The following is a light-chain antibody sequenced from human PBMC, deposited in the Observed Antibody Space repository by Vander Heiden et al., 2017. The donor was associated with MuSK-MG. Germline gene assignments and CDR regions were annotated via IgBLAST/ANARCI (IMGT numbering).Light chain of an antibody. V-gene: IGLV2-18*02. Sequence: QQPPGTAPKLIIYEVRNRPAGVPDRFSGSESGNTATLTISGLQAEDEDDYYCSSDTSSSVVFGGGTKLTVL. J-gene: IGLJ2*01. CDR3: SSDTSSSVV. CDR2: EVR.